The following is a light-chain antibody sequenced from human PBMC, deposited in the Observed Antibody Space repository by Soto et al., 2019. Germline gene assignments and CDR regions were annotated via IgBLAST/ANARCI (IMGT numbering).Light chain of an antibody. CDR2: EVS. J-gene: IGLJ1*01. V-gene: IGLV2-14*03. CDR1: NSDVGAFNY. CDR3: SSYSTLTTRV. Sequence: QSALTQPASVSGSPGQSIAITCTGTNSDVGAFNYVSWYQQHPDKAPKLMIYEVSNRPSGVSNRFSGSKSVNTATLTISGLQTEVEDDYYCSSYSTLTTRVFRTGTNVT.